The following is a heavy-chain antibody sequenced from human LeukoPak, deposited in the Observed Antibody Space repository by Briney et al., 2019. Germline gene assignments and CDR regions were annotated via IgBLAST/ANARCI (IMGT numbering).Heavy chain of an antibody. CDR2: IKQDGREK. J-gene: IGHJ4*02. Sequence: TGGSLRLSCAASGFTFSSYAMHWVRQAPGKGLEWVANIKQDGREKYYVDSVKGRFTISRDNAKNSLSLRMNSLRAEDTALYYCVPGSHWGQGILVTVSS. CDR1: GFTFSSYA. V-gene: IGHV3-7*02. CDR3: VPGSH. D-gene: IGHD1-26*01.